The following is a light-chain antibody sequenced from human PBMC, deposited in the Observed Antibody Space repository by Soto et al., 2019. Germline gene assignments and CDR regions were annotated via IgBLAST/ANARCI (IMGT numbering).Light chain of an antibody. CDR3: SSYASNGDVL. CDR1: SSDVGTYEY. Sequence: QSVLTQPASVSGSPGQSITISCTGTSSDVGTYEYVSWYQHHPGKAPKLMIYDVSNRRSGVSDRFSGSKSRNTASLTISGLQAEDEADYYCSSYASNGDVLFGGGTKLTVL. V-gene: IGLV2-14*03. J-gene: IGLJ2*01. CDR2: DVS.